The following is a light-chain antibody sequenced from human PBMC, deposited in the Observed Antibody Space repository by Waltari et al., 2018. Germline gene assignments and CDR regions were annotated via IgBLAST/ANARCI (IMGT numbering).Light chain of an antibody. J-gene: IGKJ1*01. V-gene: IGKV3-11*01. CDR3: QKYESLPAT. Sequence: QSVGIYLAWYQQKPGQAPRLLIYHASNRATGIPDRFSARGSGTYVSLTISRLEPEDCAVYYCQKYESLPATFGQGTKVEIK. CDR2: HAS. CDR1: QSVGIY.